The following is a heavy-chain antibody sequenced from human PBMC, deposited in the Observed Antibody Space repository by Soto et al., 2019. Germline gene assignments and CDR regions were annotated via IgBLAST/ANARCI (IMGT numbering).Heavy chain of an antibody. Sequence: DVQIVESGGGLVQSGGSVRLSCAASGFSFSASLMNWVRQTPGKGPEWVANINPDGNEKYYVDSLKGRFTISRDNSKNSLYLQMNNLRDEDTAVYHCASPRLGWGQGTLVTVST. CDR2: INPDGNEK. J-gene: IGHJ4*02. CDR3: ASPRLG. V-gene: IGHV3-7*01. CDR1: GFSFSASL.